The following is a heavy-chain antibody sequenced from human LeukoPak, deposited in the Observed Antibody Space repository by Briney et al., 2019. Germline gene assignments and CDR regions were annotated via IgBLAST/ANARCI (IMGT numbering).Heavy chain of an antibody. CDR1: GFTVSGNY. CDR2: IYMANST. V-gene: IGHV3-53*01. Sequence: GGSQRFSCVASGFTVSGNYMSWVRQAPGKGLEWVSVIYMANSTYYADSVKGRFTISRDNSKNTLYLQMNSLRAEDTAVYYCAREHYDASTGYWLDPWGQGTLVTVSS. J-gene: IGHJ5*02. CDR3: AREHYDASTGYWLDP. D-gene: IGHD3-9*01.